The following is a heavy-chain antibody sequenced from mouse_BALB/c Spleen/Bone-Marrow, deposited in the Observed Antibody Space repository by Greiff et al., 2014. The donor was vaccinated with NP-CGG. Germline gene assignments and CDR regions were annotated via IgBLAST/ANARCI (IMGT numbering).Heavy chain of an antibody. CDR1: GYSFTTYT. D-gene: IGHD2-1*01. Sequence: VKLQESGAELARPGASVKMSCRASGYSFTTYTMHWVKQRPGQGLEWIGYINPCSGYSYYNQKFKDKATLTADKSSSAAYLQLSSLTSEESAVYYCARVYGNYDAMDYWGQGTSVTVSS. J-gene: IGHJ4*01. V-gene: IGHV1-4*01. CDR3: ARVYGNYDAMDY. CDR2: INPCSGYS.